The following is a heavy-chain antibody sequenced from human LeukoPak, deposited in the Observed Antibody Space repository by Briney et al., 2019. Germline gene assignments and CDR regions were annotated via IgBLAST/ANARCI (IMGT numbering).Heavy chain of an antibody. V-gene: IGHV4-4*07. J-gene: IGHJ4*02. D-gene: IGHD1-26*01. CDR3: ARGGLKWELLPARAKKSYYFDY. CDR2: IYTSGST. CDR1: GGSISSYY. Sequence: SGTLSLTCTVSGGSISSYYWSWIRQPAGKGLEWIGRIYTSGSTNYNPSLKSRVTISVDTSKNQFSLKLSSVTAADTAVYYCARGGLKWELLPARAKKSYYFDYWGQGTLVTVSS.